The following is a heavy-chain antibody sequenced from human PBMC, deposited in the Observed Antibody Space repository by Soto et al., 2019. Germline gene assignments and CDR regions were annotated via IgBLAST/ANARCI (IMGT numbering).Heavy chain of an antibody. V-gene: IGHV3-21*01. CDR1: GFTFSSYS. J-gene: IGHJ4*02. CDR2: ISSSSSYI. D-gene: IGHD6-19*01. CDR3: ASQAVAGKRNY. Sequence: EVQLVESGGGLVKPGGSLRLSCAASGFTFSSYSMNWVRQAPGKGLEWVSSISSSSSYIYYADSVKGRFTISRDNAKNSLYLQMNSLRAEDTAVYYCASQAVAGKRNYWGQGTLVTVSS.